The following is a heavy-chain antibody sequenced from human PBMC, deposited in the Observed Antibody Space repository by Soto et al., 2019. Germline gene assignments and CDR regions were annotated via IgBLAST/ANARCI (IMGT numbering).Heavy chain of an antibody. CDR3: AKAEDSVLLWFGELFPGYYMDV. CDR1: GFTFSSYA. V-gene: IGHV3-23*01. Sequence: GGSLRLSCAASGFTFSSYAMSWVRQAPGKGLEWVSAISGSGGSTYYADSVKGRFTISRDNSKNTLYLQMNSLRAEDTAVYYCAKAEDSVLLWFGELFPGYYMDVWGKGTTVTVSS. J-gene: IGHJ6*03. D-gene: IGHD3-10*01. CDR2: ISGSGGST.